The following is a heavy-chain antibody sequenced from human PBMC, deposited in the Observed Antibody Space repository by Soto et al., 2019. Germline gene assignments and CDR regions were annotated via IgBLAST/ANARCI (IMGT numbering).Heavy chain of an antibody. Sequence: GFSVKVSCKACGGRYNSYAICWLRQDPGQAREWMGGVIPIFGTANYAKKFHGRVTITADDSTRTAYMELSSLRSEDTAVYYCARDRGYGVPFDYWGQGTLVTVSS. CDR1: GGRYNSYA. J-gene: IGHJ4*02. CDR2: VIPIFGTA. CDR3: ARDRGYGVPFDY. D-gene: IGHD4-17*01. V-gene: IGHV1-69*13.